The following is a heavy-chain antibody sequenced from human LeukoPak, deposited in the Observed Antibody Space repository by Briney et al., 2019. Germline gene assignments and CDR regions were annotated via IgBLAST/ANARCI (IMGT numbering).Heavy chain of an antibody. V-gene: IGHV3-9*01. CDR3: AKLWGFDYGDY. J-gene: IGHJ4*02. CDR1: GFTFDEYA. CDR2: ISYSSGSI. D-gene: IGHD3-10*01. Sequence: PGGSLRLSCAASGFTFDEYAMHWVRQAPGKGLEWVSGISYSSGSIGYVDSVKGRFTISRDNSKNTLYLQMNSLRAEDTAVYYCAKLWGFDYGDYWGQGTLVTVSS.